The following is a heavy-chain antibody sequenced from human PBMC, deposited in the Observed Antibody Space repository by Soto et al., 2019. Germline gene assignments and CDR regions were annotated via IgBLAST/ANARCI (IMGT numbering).Heavy chain of an antibody. J-gene: IGHJ4*02. CDR2: INPSGGST. D-gene: IGHD3-22*01. CDR3: ARLSPYYYDSSGYYYGFDY. CDR1: GYTFTSYY. Sequence: ASVKVSCKASGYTFTSYYMHWVRQAPVQGLEWVGIINPSGGSTSYAQKFQGRVTMTRDTSTSTVYMELSSLRSEDTAVYYCARLSPYYYDSSGYYYGFDYWGQGTLVTVSS. V-gene: IGHV1-46*01.